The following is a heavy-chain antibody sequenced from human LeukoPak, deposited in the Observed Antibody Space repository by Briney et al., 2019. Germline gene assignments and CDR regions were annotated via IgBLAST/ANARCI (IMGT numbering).Heavy chain of an antibody. CDR3: ARGWIQLEYYYYYYMDV. V-gene: IGHV4-59*01. CDR2: IYYSGST. CDR1: GGSISSYY. Sequence: SETLSLTCTASGGSISSYYWSWIRQPAGKGLEWIGSIYYSGSTYYNPYLKSRVTISVDTSKNQFSLKLSSVTAADTAVYYCARGWIQLEYYYYYYMDVWGKGTTVTVSS. D-gene: IGHD1-1*01. J-gene: IGHJ6*03.